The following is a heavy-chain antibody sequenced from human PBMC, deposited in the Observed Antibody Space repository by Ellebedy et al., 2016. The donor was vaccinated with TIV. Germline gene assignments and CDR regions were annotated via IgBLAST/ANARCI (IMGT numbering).Heavy chain of an antibody. CDR3: ARVMGRTSSYGMDV. CDR2: IRDDGSNK. D-gene: IGHD2-2*01. CDR1: GFTFSTYG. J-gene: IGHJ6*02. Sequence: GGSLRLSCAASGFTFSTYGMHWVRQAPGKGLEWVAYIRDDGSNKYYADSVKGRFTVSRDNSKNTLYLQMDSLRAEDTAVYYCARVMGRTSSYGMDVWGQGTTVTVSS. V-gene: IGHV3-30*02.